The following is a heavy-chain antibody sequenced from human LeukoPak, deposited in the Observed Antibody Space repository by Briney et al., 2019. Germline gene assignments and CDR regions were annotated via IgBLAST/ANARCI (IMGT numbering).Heavy chain of an antibody. V-gene: IGHV4-59*01. CDR2: IYYSGST. Sequence: SETLSLTCTVSGVPISSYYWSWIRQPPGKGLELIGYIYYSGSTNYNPSLKSRVTISVDTSKNQLSLKLSSVTAADTAVYYCARFSVAAAGTGWFDPWGQGTLVTVS. CDR3: ARFSVAAAGTGWFDP. D-gene: IGHD6-13*01. CDR1: GVPISSYY. J-gene: IGHJ5*02.